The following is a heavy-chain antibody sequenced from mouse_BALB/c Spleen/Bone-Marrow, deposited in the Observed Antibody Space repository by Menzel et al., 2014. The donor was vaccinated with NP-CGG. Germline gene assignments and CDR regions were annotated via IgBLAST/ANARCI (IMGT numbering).Heavy chain of an antibody. CDR1: GFNIKDYY. V-gene: IGHV14-1*02. CDR2: IDPENGNT. CDR3: TRWVYYGSSYFDY. D-gene: IGHD1-1*01. J-gene: IGHJ2*01. Sequence: VQLQQSGAEFVRPGALVKLSCNASGFNIKDYYMHWVKQRPEQGLEWIGWIDPENGNTRYDPKFPGKASITADTSSNTAYLQLSSLTSEDTAVYYCTRWVYYGSSYFDYWGQGTTLTVSS.